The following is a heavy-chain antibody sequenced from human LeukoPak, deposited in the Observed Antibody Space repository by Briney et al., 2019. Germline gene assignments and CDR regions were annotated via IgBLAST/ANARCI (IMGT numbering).Heavy chain of an antibody. CDR1: GLSIGNYA. V-gene: IGHV3-23*01. CDR2: ITVNGGTT. CDR3: AKDPNGDYIGAFDG. J-gene: IGHJ3*01. Sequence: GGSLRLSCVGCGLSIGNYAMTWVRQAPGKGLEWVSSITVNGGTTKYADPVRGRSTVSRDNSRNTVFLQMDSLRAEDTAVYYCAKDPNGDYIGAFDGWGQGTMVTVSS. D-gene: IGHD2-8*01.